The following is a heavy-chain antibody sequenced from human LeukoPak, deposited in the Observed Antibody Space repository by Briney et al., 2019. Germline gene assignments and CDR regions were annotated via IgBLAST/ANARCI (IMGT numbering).Heavy chain of an antibody. V-gene: IGHV3-21*01. D-gene: IGHD3-10*01. Sequence: PGGSLRLSCAASGFILSRYSMNWVRQAPGKGLEWVSSISSSSSYIYYADSVKGRFTISRDNAKNSLYLQMNSLRAEDTAVYYCAREIYYGSGIFNYYYYMDVWGKGTTVTISS. CDR2: ISSSSSYI. CDR3: AREIYYGSGIFNYYYYMDV. CDR1: GFILSRYS. J-gene: IGHJ6*03.